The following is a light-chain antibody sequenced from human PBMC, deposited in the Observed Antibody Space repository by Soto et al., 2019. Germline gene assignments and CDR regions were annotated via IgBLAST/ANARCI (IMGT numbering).Light chain of an antibody. V-gene: IGKV3-15*01. Sequence: EIVMTQSPATLSVSPGERATLSCRASQSVGTNLAWYQQKPGQAPRLLIYGASTRATGIPARVSGSGSGTEITLTISSLQSEDFVVYYCQQYYHWPRTFGQGTKLEIK. CDR2: GAS. CDR3: QQYYHWPRT. CDR1: QSVGTN. J-gene: IGKJ2*01.